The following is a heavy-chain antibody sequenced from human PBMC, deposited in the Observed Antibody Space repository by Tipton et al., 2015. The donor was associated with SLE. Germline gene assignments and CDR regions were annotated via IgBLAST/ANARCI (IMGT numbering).Heavy chain of an antibody. J-gene: IGHJ4*02. CDR3: ARVHSAGDYDSSGFSN. V-gene: IGHV4-39*07. Sequence: TLSLTCKVSGASINTSRYYWGWIRQPPGKGLEWIGNIFFNGNTYYTPSLKSRVTISLDTSKNQFSLQLRSVTAADTAVYYCARVHSAGDYDSSGFSNWGQGSFVTVSS. CDR2: IFFNGNT. CDR1: GASINTSRYY. D-gene: IGHD3-22*01.